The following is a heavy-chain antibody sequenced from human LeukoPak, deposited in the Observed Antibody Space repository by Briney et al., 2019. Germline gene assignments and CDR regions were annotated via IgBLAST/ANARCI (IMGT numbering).Heavy chain of an antibody. Sequence: SETLSLTCAVYGGSFSSYYWSWIRQPAGKGLEWIGRIYTSGSTNYNPSLKSRVTISVDTSKNQFSLRLSSVTAADTAVYYCTRSGWYWFDPWGQGTLVTVSS. CDR2: IYTSGST. CDR1: GGSFSSYY. CDR3: TRSGWYWFDP. V-gene: IGHV4-59*10. J-gene: IGHJ5*02. D-gene: IGHD6-19*01.